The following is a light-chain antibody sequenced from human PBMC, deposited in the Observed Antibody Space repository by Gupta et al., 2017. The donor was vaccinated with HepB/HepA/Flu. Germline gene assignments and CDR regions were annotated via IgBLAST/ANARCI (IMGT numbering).Light chain of an antibody. V-gene: IGKV2-28*01. J-gene: IGKJ3*01. Sequence: TPGEPASISCRSSQSLLHSNGYNYLDWYLQKPGQSPQLLIYLGSNRASGVPDRFSGSGSGTDFTLKISRVEAEDVGVYYCRQALQNPLFTFGHGTKVDIK. CDR1: QSLLHSNGYNY. CDR3: RQALQNPLFT. CDR2: LGS.